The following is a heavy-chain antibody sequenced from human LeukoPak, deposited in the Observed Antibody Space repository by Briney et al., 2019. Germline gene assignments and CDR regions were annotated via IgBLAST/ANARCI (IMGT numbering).Heavy chain of an antibody. CDR1: GGSFSGYY. V-gene: IGHV4-34*01. D-gene: IGHD3-3*01. J-gene: IGHJ3*02. CDR3: ARDSGFMEWRVTEDAFDI. CDR2: IYHTGDT. Sequence: SETLSLTCAVYGGSFSGYYWSWIRQPPGKGLEWIGEIYHTGDTNYNPSLKSRVTISVDTSKNQFSLNLSSVTAADTAVYYCARDSGFMEWRVTEDAFDIWGQGTKVIVSS.